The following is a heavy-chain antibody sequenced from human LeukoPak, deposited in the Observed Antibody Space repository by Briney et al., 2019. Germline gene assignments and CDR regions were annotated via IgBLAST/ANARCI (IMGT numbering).Heavy chain of an antibody. CDR1: GGSISSSDYY. CDR2: IYYTGSS. J-gene: IGHJ5*02. D-gene: IGHD2-8*01. V-gene: IGHV4-39*07. Sequence: PSETLSLTCTVSGGSISSSDYYWGWIRQPPGKGLEWIGNIYYTGSSSYNSSLKSRVTISVDTSKNQFSLQLSSVTAADTAVYYCARENYCTNGVCWAFDPWGQGTLATVSS. CDR3: ARENYCTNGVCWAFDP.